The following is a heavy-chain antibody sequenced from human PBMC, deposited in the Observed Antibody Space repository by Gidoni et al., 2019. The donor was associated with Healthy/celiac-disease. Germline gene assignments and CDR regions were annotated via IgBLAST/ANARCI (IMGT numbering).Heavy chain of an antibody. Sequence: QVQLVESGGGVVQPGRSLRLSCAASGFTFSSYAMHWVRQAPGKGLEWVAVISYDGSNKYYADSVKGRFTISRDNSKNTLYLQMNSLRAEDTAVYYCARDFDPSYGPGYYFDYWGQGTLVTVSS. CDR3: ARDFDPSYGPGYYFDY. J-gene: IGHJ4*02. D-gene: IGHD1-26*01. V-gene: IGHV3-30*04. CDR1: GFTFSSYA. CDR2: ISYDGSNK.